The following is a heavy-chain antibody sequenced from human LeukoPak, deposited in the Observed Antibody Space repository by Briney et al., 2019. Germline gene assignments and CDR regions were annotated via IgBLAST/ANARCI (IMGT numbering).Heavy chain of an antibody. CDR1: GVSISSYY. Sequence: PSETLSLTCTVSGVSISSYYWSWIRQPAGKGLEWLGRMYLSGSTNYNPSLESRVTMSVDTSKNQFSLKLTSVTAADTAVYYCARGRRRYYYDSSGPLGGYWGQGTLVTVSS. V-gene: IGHV4-4*07. CDR3: ARGRRRYYYDSSGPLGGY. CDR2: MYLSGST. J-gene: IGHJ4*02. D-gene: IGHD3-22*01.